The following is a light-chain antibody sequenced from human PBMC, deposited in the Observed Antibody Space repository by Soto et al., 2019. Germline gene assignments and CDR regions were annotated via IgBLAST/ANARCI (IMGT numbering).Light chain of an antibody. V-gene: IGKV1-5*03. CDR1: QSINSW. Sequence: DIQMTQSPSTLSASVGDRVTMTCRASQSINSWLAWYQQKPGKAPKLLLYKASSLESGVPSRFSGSGSGTEFTLTISSLQPDDFATYYCQQYVSFPLTFGGGTKVEIK. J-gene: IGKJ4*01. CDR3: QQYVSFPLT. CDR2: KAS.